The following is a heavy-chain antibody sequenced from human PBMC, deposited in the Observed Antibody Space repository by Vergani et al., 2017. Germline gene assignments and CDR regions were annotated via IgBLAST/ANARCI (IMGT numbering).Heavy chain of an antibody. D-gene: IGHD6-13*01. CDR3: ARAPXRITAAEYYAFDV. Sequence: QVQRVQCGAEVKEPGGSVQVSCKASGYTLNTYDINWVRQAAGQGLEGMGWMNPNSGNTGDAQKIQGRVTMTSITSIGTAYMELGGLTSDDTAVYYCARAPXRITAAEYYAFDVWGQGTLVTVSS. V-gene: IGHV1-8*02. CDR2: MNPNSGNT. J-gene: IGHJ3*01. CDR1: GYTLNTYD.